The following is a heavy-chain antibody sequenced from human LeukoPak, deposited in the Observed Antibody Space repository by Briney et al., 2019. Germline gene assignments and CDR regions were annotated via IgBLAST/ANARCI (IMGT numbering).Heavy chain of an antibody. V-gene: IGHV4-59*01. Sequence: PSETLSLTCSVSGGSINSYYWSWIRQPPGKGLEWIGFIYYTGSTNYDPSLRSRVTISADTSKNQVSLKLSSVTAADTAVYYCARRRAYNDYAAGLYYYFMDVWGKGTTVVVSS. D-gene: IGHD4-17*01. CDR2: IYYTGST. J-gene: IGHJ6*03. CDR3: ARRRAYNDYAAGLYYYFMDV. CDR1: GGSINSYY.